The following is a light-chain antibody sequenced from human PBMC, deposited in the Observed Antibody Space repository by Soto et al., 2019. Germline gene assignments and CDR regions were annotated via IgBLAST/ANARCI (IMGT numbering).Light chain of an antibody. CDR3: CSYAGSSYYV. CDR1: SSDVGAYNY. CDR2: EVS. V-gene: IGLV2-14*01. Sequence: QSVLTQPASVSGSPGQSITISCTGTSSDVGAYNYVSWYQQHPGKAPKLMIYEVSNRPSGVSDRFSGSRSGNTASLTISGLQAEDEAYYYCCSYAGSSYYVFGSGTKLTVL. J-gene: IGLJ1*01.